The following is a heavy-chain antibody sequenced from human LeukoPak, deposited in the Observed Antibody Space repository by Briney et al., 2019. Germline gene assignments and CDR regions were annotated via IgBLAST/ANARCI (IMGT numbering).Heavy chain of an antibody. J-gene: IGHJ3*02. V-gene: IGHV1-46*01. CDR3: ARATHPQYCSSTSCSQGAFDI. D-gene: IGHD2-2*01. Sequence: ASVTVSCKASGYTFTSYYMHWVRQAPGQGLEWMGIINPSGGSTSYAQKFQGRVTMTRDMSTSTVYMELSSLRSEDTAVYYWARATHPQYCSSTSCSQGAFDIWGQGTMVTVSS. CDR1: GYTFTSYY. CDR2: INPSGGST.